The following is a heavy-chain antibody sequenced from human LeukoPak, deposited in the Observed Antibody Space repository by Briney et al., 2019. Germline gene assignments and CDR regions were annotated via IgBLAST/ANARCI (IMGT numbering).Heavy chain of an antibody. J-gene: IGHJ4*02. CDR2: IKSKTDGGTT. Sequence: GGSLRLSCAASGFTFSNAWMSWVRQAPGKGLEWVGRIKSKTDGGTTDYAAPVKGRFTISRDDSKNTLYLQMNSLKTEDTAVYYCTTDPLSYGDPHFDYWGQGTLVTVSS. D-gene: IGHD4-17*01. CDR3: TTDPLSYGDPHFDY. V-gene: IGHV3-15*01. CDR1: GFTFSNAW.